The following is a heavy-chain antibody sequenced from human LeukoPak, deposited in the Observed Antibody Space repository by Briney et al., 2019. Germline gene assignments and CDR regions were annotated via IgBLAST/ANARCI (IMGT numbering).Heavy chain of an antibody. J-gene: IGHJ4*02. Sequence: SETLSLTCTVSGGSISSYYWSWIRQPPGKGLEWIGYIYYSGSTNYNPSLKSRVTISVDTSKNQFSPKLSSVTAADTAVYYCARDLYGDLYFDYWGQGTLVTVSS. CDR2: IYYSGST. CDR3: ARDLYGDLYFDY. D-gene: IGHD4-17*01. V-gene: IGHV4-59*01. CDR1: GGSISSYY.